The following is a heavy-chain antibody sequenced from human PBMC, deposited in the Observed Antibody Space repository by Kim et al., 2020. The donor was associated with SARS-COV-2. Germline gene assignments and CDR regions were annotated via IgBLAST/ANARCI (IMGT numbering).Heavy chain of an antibody. CDR3: ARVGCSGGSCYSYYYYGMDV. Sequence: RLTISRDDSKNSLYLQMNSLKTEDTAVYYCARVGCSGGSCYSYYYYGMDVWGQGTTVTVSS. J-gene: IGHJ6*02. D-gene: IGHD2-15*01. V-gene: IGHV3-72*01.